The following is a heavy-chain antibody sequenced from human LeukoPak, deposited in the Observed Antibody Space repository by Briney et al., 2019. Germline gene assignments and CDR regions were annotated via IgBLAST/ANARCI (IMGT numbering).Heavy chain of an antibody. CDR2: TGQTGIEN. CDR1: GFTFNRHR. Sequence: GGSLRLSCTASGFTFNRHRISWIRQAPGEGLAWVANTGQTGIENYYVDSVKGRFTISRDNTKNSVFLQMNSLRAEDTAVYYCARDDSSGWYDYWGQGTLVTVSS. CDR3: ARDDSSGWYDY. D-gene: IGHD6-19*01. J-gene: IGHJ4*02. V-gene: IGHV3-7*01.